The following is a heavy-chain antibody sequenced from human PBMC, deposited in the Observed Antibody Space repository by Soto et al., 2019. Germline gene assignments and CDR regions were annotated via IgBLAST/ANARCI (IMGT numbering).Heavy chain of an antibody. CDR2: ISSSGTI. CDR3: TKEKSVMYSGYDAFDI. J-gene: IGHJ3*02. CDR1: GFTFSSYE. D-gene: IGHD5-12*01. V-gene: IGHV3-48*03. Sequence: GGSLRLSXAASGFTFSSYEMDWVRQAPGKGLEWVAYISSSGTILYGDSVKGRFTISRDNADNSLYLQMNSLTAEDTAVYYCTKEKSVMYSGYDAFDIWGRGTMVTVSS.